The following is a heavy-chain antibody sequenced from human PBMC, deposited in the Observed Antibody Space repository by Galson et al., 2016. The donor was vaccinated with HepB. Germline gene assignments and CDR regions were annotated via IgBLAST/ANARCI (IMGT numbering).Heavy chain of an antibody. D-gene: IGHD2-21*01. CDR1: GFPLRSSGVG. J-gene: IGHJ5*02. CDR3: ARGTKTGLWWDQGWFDP. Sequence: LVKPTQTLTLTCTFSGFPLRSSGVGVGWIRQPPGKGLEWLGEINPGAGTNYSPSLKSRVTISVDTSKNQFSLKLISVTAADTAVYYCARGTKTGLWWDQGWFDPCGQGTLVTVSS. V-gene: IGHV4-39*07. CDR2: INPGAGT.